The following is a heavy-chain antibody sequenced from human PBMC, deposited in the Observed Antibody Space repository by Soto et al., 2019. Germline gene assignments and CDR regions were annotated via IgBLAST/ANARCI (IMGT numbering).Heavy chain of an antibody. J-gene: IGHJ6*02. CDR2: ISGSGGGT. Sequence: EVQLLESGGGLVQPGGSLRLSCAASGFTFSSYAMSWVRQAPGKGLEWVSSISGSGGGTYYAESVKGRCSVSRDNSKNKIHLQRDGLRAEHTVGYYGAKNSGAGSPYCYLMYVWGRGGTVTASS. CDR1: GFTFSSYA. D-gene: IGHD3-10*01. CDR3: AKNSGAGSPYCYLMYV. V-gene: IGHV3-23*01.